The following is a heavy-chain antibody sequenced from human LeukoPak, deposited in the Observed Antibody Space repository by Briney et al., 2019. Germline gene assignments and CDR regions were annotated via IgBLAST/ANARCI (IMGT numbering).Heavy chain of an antibody. V-gene: IGHV3-23*01. CDR1: GFTISSYA. CDR3: TRGSYYDIYS. J-gene: IGHJ4*02. D-gene: IGHD3-9*01. CDR2: ISGSGGSA. Sequence: GGSLRLSCAASGFTISSYAMSWVRQAPGKGLKWVSAISGSGGSAYYADSVKGRFTISRDNSKNTLYLQMNSLRAEDTAVYYCTRGSYYDIYSWGQGALVTVSS.